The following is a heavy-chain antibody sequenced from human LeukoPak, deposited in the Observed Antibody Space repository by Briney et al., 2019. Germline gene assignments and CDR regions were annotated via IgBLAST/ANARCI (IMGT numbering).Heavy chain of an antibody. V-gene: IGHV3-7*01. CDR3: ARDPEKDIVVVPAALLNWFDP. Sequence: GGSLRLSCAASGFTFSSYWMSWVRQAPGKGLEWVANIKQDGSEKYYVDSVKGRFTISRGNAKNSLYLQMNSLRAEDTAVYYCARDPEKDIVVVPAALLNWFDPWGQGTLVTVSS. CDR2: IKQDGSEK. CDR1: GFTFSSYW. D-gene: IGHD2-2*01. J-gene: IGHJ5*02.